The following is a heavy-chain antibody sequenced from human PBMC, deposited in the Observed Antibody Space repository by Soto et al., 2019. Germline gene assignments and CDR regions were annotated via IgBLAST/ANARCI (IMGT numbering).Heavy chain of an antibody. D-gene: IGHD3-10*01. V-gene: IGHV1-8*01. CDR1: GYTFTSYD. J-gene: IGHJ6*03. CDR3: ARARRGSGSLYPPPYYYYYMDV. CDR2: MNPNSGNT. Sequence: ASVKVSCKASGYTFTSYDINWVRQATGQGLEWMGWMNPNSGNTGYAQKFQGRVTMTRNTSISTAYMELSSLRSEDTAVYYCARARRGSGSLYPPPYYYYYMDVWGKGTTVTVSS.